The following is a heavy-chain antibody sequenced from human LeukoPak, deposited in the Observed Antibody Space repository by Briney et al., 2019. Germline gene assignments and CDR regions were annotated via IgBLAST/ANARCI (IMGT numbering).Heavy chain of an antibody. D-gene: IGHD1-26*01. V-gene: IGHV3-72*01. CDR2: TRNKANSYTT. CDR3: AREVVGATEFDS. Sequence: GGSLRHSCAASGFTLSDHYMDWVRRAPGKGLEWVGRTRNKANSYTTQYAASVKGRFTISRDDSKNSLYLQMNSLKTEDTAVYYCAREVVGATEFDSWGQGTLVTVST. J-gene: IGHJ4*02. CDR1: GFTLSDHY.